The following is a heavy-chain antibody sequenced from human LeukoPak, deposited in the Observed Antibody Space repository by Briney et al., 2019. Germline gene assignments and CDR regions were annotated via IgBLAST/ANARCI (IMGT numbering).Heavy chain of an antibody. J-gene: IGHJ4*02. D-gene: IGHD3-3*01. CDR3: ASSLYYDFWSGPFDY. CDR2: ISYDGSNK. Sequence: PGGSLRLSCAASEFTFSDYYMSWIRQAPGKGLEWVAVISYDGSNKYYADSVKGRFTISRDNSKNTLYLQMNSLRAEDTAVYYCASSLYYDFWSGPFDYWGQGTLVTVSS. V-gene: IGHV3-30*03. CDR1: EFTFSDYY.